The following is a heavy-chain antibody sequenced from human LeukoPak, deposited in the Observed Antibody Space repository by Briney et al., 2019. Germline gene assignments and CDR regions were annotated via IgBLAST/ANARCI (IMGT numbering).Heavy chain of an antibody. V-gene: IGHV3-NL1*01. CDR3: ASIMITFGGVIVKDY. Sequence: GGSLRLSCAASGFTFSNYGMHWVRQAPGKGLEWVAVIYSGGSTYYADSVKGRFTISRDNSKNTLYLQMNSLRAEDTAVYYCASIMITFGGVIVKDYWGQGTLVTVSS. CDR2: IYSGGST. J-gene: IGHJ4*02. CDR1: GFTFSNYG. D-gene: IGHD3-16*02.